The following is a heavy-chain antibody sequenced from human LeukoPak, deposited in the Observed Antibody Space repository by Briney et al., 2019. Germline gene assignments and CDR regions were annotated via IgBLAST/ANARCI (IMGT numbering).Heavy chain of an antibody. V-gene: IGHV4-39*07. J-gene: IGHJ4*02. D-gene: IGHD3-10*01. Sequence: PSETLSLTCTVSGGSISNSNYYWSWIRQPPGKGLEWIGTIYYSGTTDYNPSLKSRVTISVDTSKNQFSLKLSSVTAADTAVYYCARRVRGYYGHFDYWGQGTLVTVSS. CDR3: ARRVRGYYGHFDY. CDR1: GGSISNSNYY. CDR2: IYYSGTT.